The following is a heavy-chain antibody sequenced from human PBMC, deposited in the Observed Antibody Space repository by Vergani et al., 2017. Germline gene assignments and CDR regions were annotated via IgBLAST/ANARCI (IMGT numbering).Heavy chain of an antibody. CDR2: ITSDDTI. V-gene: IGHV3-11*04. D-gene: IGHD5-12*01. Sequence: LQLVESGGGLVRPGGSLRLSCAASGSTVSGNYMTWIRQAPGKGLERVSYITSDDTIYYADSVKGRFTISRDNAKNSLYLQMNSLRVEDTAVYYCARNGPRGYNGYVDSWGQGTLVTVSS. CDR1: GSTVSGNY. J-gene: IGHJ4*02. CDR3: ARNGPRGYNGYVDS.